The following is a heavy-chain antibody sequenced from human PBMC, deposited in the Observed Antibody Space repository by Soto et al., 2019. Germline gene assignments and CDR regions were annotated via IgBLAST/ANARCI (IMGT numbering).Heavy chain of an antibody. J-gene: IGHJ4*02. V-gene: IGHV4-31*03. CDR1: GGSITSSGYY. Sequence: QVQLQESGPGLVKPSQTLSLTCTVSGGSITSSGYYWSWIRQHPGEGLEWIGFTSKRGSTSYNPSLKSRVTISVDTSANPFSLNLKSVTAADTAVYYCARGGGSTKVDYWGQGTLVTVSP. CDR3: ARGGGSTKVDY. CDR2: TSKRGST. D-gene: IGHD2-2*01.